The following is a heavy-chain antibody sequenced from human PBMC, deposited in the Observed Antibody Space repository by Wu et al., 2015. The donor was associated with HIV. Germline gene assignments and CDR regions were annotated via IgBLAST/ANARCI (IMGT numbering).Heavy chain of an antibody. CDR2: INPNSGGT. Sequence: QVQLVQSGAEVKKPGASVKVSCKASGYTFTSYGISWVRQAPGQGLEWMGWINPNSGGTNYAQKFQGRVTMTRDTSISTAYMELSRLRSDDTAVYYCASFPDSSGFEIHYWGQGTLVTVSS. CDR3: ASFPDSSGFEIHY. V-gene: IGHV1-2*02. CDR1: GYTFTSYG. J-gene: IGHJ4*02. D-gene: IGHD3-22*01.